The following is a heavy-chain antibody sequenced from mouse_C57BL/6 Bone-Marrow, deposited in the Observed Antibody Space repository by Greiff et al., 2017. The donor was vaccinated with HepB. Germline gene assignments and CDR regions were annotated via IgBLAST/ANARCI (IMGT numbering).Heavy chain of an antibody. CDR2: ISYDGSN. D-gene: IGHD2-4*01. CDR1: GYSITSGYY. Sequence: EVKLLESGPGLVKPSQSLSLTCSVTGYSITSGYYWNWIRQFPGNKLEWMGYISYDGSNNYNPSLKNRISITRDTSKNQFFLKLNSVTTEDTATYYCARARDYDGRGGYAMDYWGQGTSVTVSS. V-gene: IGHV3-6*01. J-gene: IGHJ4*01. CDR3: ARARDYDGRGGYAMDY.